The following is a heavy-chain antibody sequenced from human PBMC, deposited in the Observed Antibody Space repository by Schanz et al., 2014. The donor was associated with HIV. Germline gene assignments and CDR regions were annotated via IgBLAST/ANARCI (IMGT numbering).Heavy chain of an antibody. D-gene: IGHD3-22*01. V-gene: IGHV3-30*18. CDR1: GFTFDSYG. J-gene: IGHJ6*02. CDR3: AKDRNYYDSRYRGKGNYYYYYGMDV. CDR2: ISYDGTNK. Sequence: QVHLVESGGGVVRPGRSLRLSCAASGFTFDSYGMHWVRQAPGKGLEWVAVISYDGTNKYYADSVKGRFTISRDNSKNTLYLQMKSLRPEDRAVYYCAKDRNYYDSRYRGKGNYYYYYGMDVWGQGTAVTVSS.